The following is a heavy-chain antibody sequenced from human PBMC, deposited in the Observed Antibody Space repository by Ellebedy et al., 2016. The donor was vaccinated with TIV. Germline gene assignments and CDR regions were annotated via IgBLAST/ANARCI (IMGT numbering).Heavy chain of an antibody. J-gene: IGHJ4*02. CDR1: GFTFSSYG. D-gene: IGHD6-13*01. Sequence: PGGSLRLSCAASGFTFSSYGMHWVRQAPGKGLEWVAVIWYDGSNKYYADYVKGRFTISRDKSKNTLYLQMNSLRAEDTAVYYCAREVGGQGKASAWGQGTLVTVSS. CDR3: AREVGGQGKASA. V-gene: IGHV3-33*01. CDR2: IWYDGSNK.